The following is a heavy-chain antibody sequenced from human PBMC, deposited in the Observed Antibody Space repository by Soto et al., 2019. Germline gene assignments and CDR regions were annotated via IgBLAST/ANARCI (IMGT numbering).Heavy chain of an antibody. CDR3: ARAGFSPYYDFWSGSPIAWDYYYYGMDV. CDR2: IYYSGST. D-gene: IGHD3-3*01. V-gene: IGHV4-30-4*01. Sequence: SETLSLTXTVSGGSISSGDYYWSWIRQPPGKGLEWIGYIYYSGSTYYNPSLKSRVTISVDTSKNQFSLKLSSVTAADTAVYYCARAGFSPYYDFWSGSPIAWDYYYYGMDVWGQGTTVTVS. CDR1: GGSISSGDYY. J-gene: IGHJ6*02.